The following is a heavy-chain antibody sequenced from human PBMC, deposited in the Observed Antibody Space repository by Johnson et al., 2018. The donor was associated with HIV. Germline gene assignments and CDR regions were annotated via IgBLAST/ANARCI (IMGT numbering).Heavy chain of an antibody. CDR1: GFTFSSYG. CDR3: ARDRRARLPRYAFYI. V-gene: IGHV3-30*19. CDR2: ISYDGSNK. J-gene: IGHJ3*02. D-gene: IGHD6-6*01. Sequence: QMLLVESGGGVVQPGGSLRLSCVASGFTFSSYGMHWVRQVPGKGLEWVAVISYDGSNKYYADSVKGRFTISRDNSKNTLYLQMNSLRAEDTAVYYCARDRRARLPRYAFYIWGQGTMVTVSA.